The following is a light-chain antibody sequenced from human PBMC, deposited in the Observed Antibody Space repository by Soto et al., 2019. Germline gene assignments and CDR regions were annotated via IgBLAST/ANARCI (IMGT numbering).Light chain of an antibody. Sequence: DIQMTHSPSSLSASVGDRVTITCRASQSIRSYLNWYQQKPGKAPKLLIYAAFSLQRGVPSRFSGSGSGTDFTLTISSLQPEDFANYYCQQSYITPWTFGQGTKVELK. J-gene: IGKJ1*01. V-gene: IGKV1-39*01. CDR1: QSIRSY. CDR2: AAF. CDR3: QQSYITPWT.